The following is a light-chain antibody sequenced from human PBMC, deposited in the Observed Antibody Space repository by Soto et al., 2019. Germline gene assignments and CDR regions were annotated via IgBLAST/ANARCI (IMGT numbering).Light chain of an antibody. CDR3: QVYGISPKT. CDR2: DAS. V-gene: IGKV3-20*01. CDR1: QSVSYY. Sequence: EIVLRQSPGTLSLSPGERATLSCRASQSVSYYLAWYQQKPGQAPRLLIYDASSRATGVPDRFSGSGSGTDFILTISGLDPEDFAVYYCQVYGISPKTFGQGTKVDIK. J-gene: IGKJ1*01.